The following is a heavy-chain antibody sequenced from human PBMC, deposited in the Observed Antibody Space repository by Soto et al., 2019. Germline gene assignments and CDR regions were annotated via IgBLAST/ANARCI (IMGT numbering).Heavy chain of an antibody. CDR1: GSTLTELS. CDR3: ASGYFGDSYDLTYHFGS. D-gene: IGHD3-3*01. CDR2: FAPEDGET. V-gene: IGHV1-24*01. Sequence: GASVKVSCKVSGSTLTELSIHWVRQAPGKGLEWMGGFAPEDGETIYAQNLQGRVSMTEDTSTETAYMELSSLRSEDTAVYYCASGYFGDSYDLTYHFGSWGQGTLVTVSS. J-gene: IGHJ4*02.